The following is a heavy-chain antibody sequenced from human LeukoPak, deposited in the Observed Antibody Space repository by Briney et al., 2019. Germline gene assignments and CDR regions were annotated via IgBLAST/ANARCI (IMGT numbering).Heavy chain of an antibody. CDR2: IISRSSYI. Sequence: GGSLRLSCAASGFTFSIYSMNWVRQAPGKVLEWVSSIISRSSYIYYAESVKARFTISRDNAKNSLYLKMNSLRAEDTAVYYCARDLLPDDAFDIWGQGTMVTVSS. V-gene: IGHV3-21*01. CDR3: ARDLLPDDAFDI. CDR1: GFTFSIYS. J-gene: IGHJ3*02.